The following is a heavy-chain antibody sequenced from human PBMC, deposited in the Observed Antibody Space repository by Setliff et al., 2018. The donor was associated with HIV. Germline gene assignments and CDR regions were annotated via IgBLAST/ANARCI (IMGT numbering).Heavy chain of an antibody. CDR1: GLTFSDYN. CDR3: ATLARFAPDY. CDR2: IWIDGNRK. Sequence: PGGSLRLSCAMSGLTFSDYNIYWVRQSPAKGLEWVALIWIDGNRKEYADSVKGRFTISRDNSKNTVYLQMSTLRAEDTAIYSCATLARFAPDYWSQGTQVTVSS. V-gene: IGHV3-33*01. J-gene: IGHJ4*02.